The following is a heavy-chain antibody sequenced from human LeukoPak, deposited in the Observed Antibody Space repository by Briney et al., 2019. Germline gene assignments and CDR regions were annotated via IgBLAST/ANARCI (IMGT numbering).Heavy chain of an antibody. CDR3: ARGITIFGVVIHRSWFDP. J-gene: IGHJ5*02. Sequence: TSATLSLTCTVSGGSISSGDYYWSWIRQPPGQGLEWIGYIYYSGSTYYNPSLKSRVTISVDTSKNQFSLKLSSVTAADTAVYYCARGITIFGVVIHRSWFDPWGQGTLVTVSS. D-gene: IGHD3-3*01. V-gene: IGHV4-30-4*01. CDR1: GGSISSGDYY. CDR2: IYYSGST.